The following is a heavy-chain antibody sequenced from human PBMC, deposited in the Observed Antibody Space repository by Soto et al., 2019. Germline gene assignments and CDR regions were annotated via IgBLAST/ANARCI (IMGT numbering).Heavy chain of an antibody. D-gene: IGHD3-16*01. Sequence: SETRSLTCTVSGDSISSGNKYWSWIRQPPGKGLEWIEYIYSSGSTYYNPSLKSRLSISLHTSDNQFSLKFDSVTDADSAVYYCARVPSPFDYYYAMDVWGHGTTVTLSS. V-gene: IGHV4-30-4*01. CDR1: GDSISSGNKY. J-gene: IGHJ6*02. CDR2: IYSSGST. CDR3: ARVPSPFDYYYAMDV.